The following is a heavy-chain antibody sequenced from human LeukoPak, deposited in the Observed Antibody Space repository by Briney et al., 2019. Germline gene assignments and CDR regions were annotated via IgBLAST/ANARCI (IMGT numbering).Heavy chain of an antibody. CDR3: ARDRSRYYDFWSGYPLDY. CDR1: GFSFSDYY. D-gene: IGHD3-3*01. CDR2: IKQDGSEK. Sequence: GGSLRLSCVASGFSFSDYYMTWIRQAPGKGLEWVANIKQDGSEKYYVDSVKGRFTISRDNAKNSLYLQMNSLRAEDTAVYYCARDRSRYYDFWSGYPLDYWGQGTLVTISS. V-gene: IGHV3-7*01. J-gene: IGHJ4*02.